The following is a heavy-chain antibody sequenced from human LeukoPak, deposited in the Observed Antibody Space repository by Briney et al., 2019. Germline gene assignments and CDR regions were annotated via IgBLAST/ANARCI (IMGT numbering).Heavy chain of an antibody. CDR3: ARQGMKRGHDSSPFDY. V-gene: IGHV4-59*08. Sequence: SETLSLTCTVSGGSISSYYWSWIRQPAGKGLEWVGYIYYSGSTNYNPSLKSRVTISVDTSKNQFSLKLSSVTAADTAVYYCARQGMKRGHDSSPFDYWGQGTLVTVSS. J-gene: IGHJ4*02. D-gene: IGHD3-3*01. CDR2: IYYSGST. CDR1: GGSISSYY.